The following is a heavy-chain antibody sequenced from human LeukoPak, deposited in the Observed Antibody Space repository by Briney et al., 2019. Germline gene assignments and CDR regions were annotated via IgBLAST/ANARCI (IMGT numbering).Heavy chain of an antibody. CDR3: ARLMYYYGSGSSKLYYYYYMDV. J-gene: IGHJ6*03. D-gene: IGHD3-10*01. CDR2: INHSGST. Sequence: SEALSLTCAVYGGSFSGYYWSWIRQPPGKGLEWIGEINHSGSTNYNPSLKSRVTISVDTSKNQFSLKLSSVTAADTAVYYCARLMYYYGSGSSKLYYYYYMDVWGKGTTVTISS. V-gene: IGHV4-34*01. CDR1: GGSFSGYY.